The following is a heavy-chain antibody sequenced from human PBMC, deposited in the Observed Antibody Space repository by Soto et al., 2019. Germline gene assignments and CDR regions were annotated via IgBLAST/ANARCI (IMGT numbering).Heavy chain of an antibody. CDR2: IHTSGKT. D-gene: IGHD6-13*01. CDR1: HGSILSYS. J-gene: IGHJ6*02. Sequence: SETLSLTCTVSHGSILSYSWGWVRQPAGKGLEWIGRIHTSGKTAYNPSLRGRASMSVDTSENQLSLLLRSVTAADTAIYFCARADAGLFGMDVWGQGTTVTVSS. CDR3: ARADAGLFGMDV. V-gene: IGHV4-4*07.